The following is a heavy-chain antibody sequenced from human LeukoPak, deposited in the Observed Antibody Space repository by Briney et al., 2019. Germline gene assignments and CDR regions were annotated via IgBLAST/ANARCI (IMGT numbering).Heavy chain of an antibody. J-gene: IGHJ4*02. D-gene: IGHD3-22*01. V-gene: IGHV4-4*07. CDR2: IDISGST. Sequence: SETLSLTCTVSGGSISSYYWSWIRQPAGKGLEWIGRIDISGSTKYKSSLKSRVTMSVDTSKNQFSLKLSSVTAADTAVYYCARVTGYMIEDYFDYWGQGTLVTVSS. CDR3: ARVTGYMIEDYFDY. CDR1: GGSISSYY.